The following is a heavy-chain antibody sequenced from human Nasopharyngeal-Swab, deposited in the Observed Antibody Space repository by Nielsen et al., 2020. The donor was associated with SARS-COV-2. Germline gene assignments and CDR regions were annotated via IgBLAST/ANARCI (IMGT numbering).Heavy chain of an antibody. D-gene: IGHD3-10*01. V-gene: IGHV4-30-4*01. Sequence: WIRQPPGKGLEWIGYIYYSGSTYYNPSLKSRVTISVDTSKNQFSLKLSSVTAADTAVCYCARDSPRGVISYWGQGTLVTVSS. J-gene: IGHJ4*02. CDR2: IYYSGST. CDR3: ARDSPRGVISY.